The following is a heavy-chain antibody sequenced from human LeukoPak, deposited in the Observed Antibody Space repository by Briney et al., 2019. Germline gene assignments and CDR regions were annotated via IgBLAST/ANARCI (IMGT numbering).Heavy chain of an antibody. V-gene: IGHV1-2*02. CDR1: GYTFTGYY. CDR2: INPDSGDT. D-gene: IGHD2-2*01. CDR3: AGSLGYCTSNVCYLKY. Sequence: ASVKVSCKASGYTFTGYYMHWVRQAPGQGLEWMGRINPDSGDTNYAQKFQGRVTMTTDTYTNTAYMELRSLRSDDTAVYYCAGSLGYCTSNVCYLKYWGQGTLVTVSS. J-gene: IGHJ4*02.